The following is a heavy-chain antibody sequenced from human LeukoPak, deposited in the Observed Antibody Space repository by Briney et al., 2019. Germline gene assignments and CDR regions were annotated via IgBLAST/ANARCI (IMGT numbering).Heavy chain of an antibody. V-gene: IGHV3-23*01. CDR2: ISDRGGRT. D-gene: IGHD3-22*01. Sequence: GGSLRLSCVVSGITLSNYGMSWVRQAPGKGLEWVAGISDRGGRTNYAGSVKGRFTISRDSPKNTLYLQMNSLRAEDTAVYFCAKRGVVIRVILVGFHKEAYYFDSWGQGALVTVSS. CDR3: AKRGVVIRVILVGFHKEAYYFDS. CDR1: GITLSNYG. J-gene: IGHJ4*02.